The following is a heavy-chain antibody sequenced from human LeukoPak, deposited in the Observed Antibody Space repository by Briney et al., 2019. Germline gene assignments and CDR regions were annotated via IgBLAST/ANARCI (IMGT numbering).Heavy chain of an antibody. CDR1: GYTFSSYG. CDR2: ISAYNGHT. CDR3: ATWELPGGHY. Sequence: ASVKVSCKASGYTFSSYGISWVRQAPGQGLEWMGWISAYNGHTNYAQNLQGRVTMTTDSFTNTAYMELRSLRSDDTAVYYCATWELPGGHYWGQGTLVTVSS. D-gene: IGHD1-26*01. J-gene: IGHJ4*02. V-gene: IGHV1-18*01.